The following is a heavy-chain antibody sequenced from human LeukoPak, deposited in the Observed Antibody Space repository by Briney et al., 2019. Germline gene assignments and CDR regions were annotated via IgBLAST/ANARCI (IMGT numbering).Heavy chain of an antibody. D-gene: IGHD5-12*01. V-gene: IGHV3-48*03. CDR1: GFTFSSFE. CDR3: ASGVTISAFDY. CDR2: ISSSGSTI. J-gene: IGHJ4*02. Sequence: GSLRLSCAASGFTFSSFEMNWVRQAPGKGLEWLSYISSSGSTIYYADSVKGRFTMSRDNAKNSLYLQMNSLRAEDTAIYYCASGVTISAFDYWGQGTLVTVSS.